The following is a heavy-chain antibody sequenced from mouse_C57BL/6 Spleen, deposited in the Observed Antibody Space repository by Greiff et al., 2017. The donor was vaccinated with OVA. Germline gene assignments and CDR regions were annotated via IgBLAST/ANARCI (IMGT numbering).Heavy chain of an antibody. D-gene: IGHD1-1*01. V-gene: IGHV1-82*01. CDR1: GYAFSSSW. J-gene: IGHJ2*01. CDR3: ARSPYYGSSSYFDY. Sequence: VQLQQSGPELVKPGASVKISCKASGYAFSSSWMNRVKQRPGKGLEWIGRIYPGDGDTNYNGKFKGKATLTADKSSRTAYMQLSSLTSEDSAVYFCARSPYYGSSSYFDYWGQGTTLTVSS. CDR2: IYPGDGDT.